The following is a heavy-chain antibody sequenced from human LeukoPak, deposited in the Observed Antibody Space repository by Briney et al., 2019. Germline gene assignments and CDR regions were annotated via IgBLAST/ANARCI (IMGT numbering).Heavy chain of an antibody. CDR1: GFTFSSYW. Sequence: GGSLRLSCAASGFTFSSYWMHWVRQAPGKGLVWVSRINSDGSSARYADSVKGRFTISRDNAKNTLYLQMNSLRAEDTAVYYCARDTMLGMGNPWGQGALVTVSS. CDR2: INSDGSSA. D-gene: IGHD3-10*02. V-gene: IGHV3-74*01. J-gene: IGHJ5*02. CDR3: ARDTMLGMGNP.